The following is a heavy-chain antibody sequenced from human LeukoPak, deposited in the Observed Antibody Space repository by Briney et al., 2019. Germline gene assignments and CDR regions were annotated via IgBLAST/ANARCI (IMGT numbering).Heavy chain of an antibody. D-gene: IGHD3-3*01. J-gene: IGHJ6*03. Sequence: ASVKVSCKASGYTFTSYGISWVRQAPGQGLEWMGWISAYNGNTIYAQKLQGRVTMTTDTSTSTAYMELRSLRSDDTAVYYCARDRFYDFWSGYYMDVWGKGTTVTVSS. CDR3: ARDRFYDFWSGYYMDV. V-gene: IGHV1-18*01. CDR1: GYTFTSYG. CDR2: ISAYNGNT.